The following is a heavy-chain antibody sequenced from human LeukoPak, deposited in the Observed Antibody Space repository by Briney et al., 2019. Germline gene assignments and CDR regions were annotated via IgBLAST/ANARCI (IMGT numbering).Heavy chain of an antibody. V-gene: IGHV3-9*01. CDR2: ISWNSGSI. D-gene: IGHD2-8*01. J-gene: IGHJ6*03. CDR3: ATRYCTIDACRASSHHCMDV. Sequence: PGGSLRLSCAASGFTFDDYAMHWVRHAPGKGLEWVSGISWNSGSIGYADSVKGRFTISRDNAKNSLYLQMSSLRAEDTAMYYCATRYCTIDACRASSHHCMDVWGKGTTVIVSS. CDR1: GFTFDDYA.